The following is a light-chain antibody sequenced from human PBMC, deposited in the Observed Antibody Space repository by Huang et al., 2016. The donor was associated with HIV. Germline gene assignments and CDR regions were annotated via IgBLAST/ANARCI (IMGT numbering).Light chain of an antibody. Sequence: SVGDRVNITCRASQNISNWLAWYQLRPGQAPRLIIYRSSTLGTGVASRFSGSGSGTDFTLSISSLQPDDFASYYCQHYSTHLYTFGQGTKL. CDR1: QNISNW. J-gene: IGKJ2*01. CDR2: RSS. CDR3: QHYSTHLYT. V-gene: IGKV1-5*03.